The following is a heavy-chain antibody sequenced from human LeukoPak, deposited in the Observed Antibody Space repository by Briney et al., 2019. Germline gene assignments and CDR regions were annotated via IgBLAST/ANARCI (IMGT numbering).Heavy chain of an antibody. Sequence: PGGSLRLSCAASGFTFSSYSMNWVRQAPGKGLEWVSSISTSRSYIYYADSVKGRFTISRDNAKNSLYLQMNSLRAEDTAVYYCARDVTVAGSGLDVWGKGTTVTVSS. V-gene: IGHV3-21*01. D-gene: IGHD6-19*01. CDR2: ISTSRSYI. J-gene: IGHJ6*04. CDR3: ARDVTVAGSGLDV. CDR1: GFTFSSYS.